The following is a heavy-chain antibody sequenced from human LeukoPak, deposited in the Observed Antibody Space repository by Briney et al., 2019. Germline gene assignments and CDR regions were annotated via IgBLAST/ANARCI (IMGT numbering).Heavy chain of an antibody. CDR3: AGHDLLRGYSYGYDAFDI. D-gene: IGHD5-18*01. Sequence: SETLSLTCAVYGGSFSGYYWSWIRQPPGKGLEWIGEINHSGSTNYNPSLKSRVTISVDTSKNQFSLKLSSVTAADTAVYYCAGHDLLRGYSYGYDAFDIWGQGTMVTVPS. CDR2: INHSGST. J-gene: IGHJ3*02. V-gene: IGHV4-34*01. CDR1: GGSFSGYY.